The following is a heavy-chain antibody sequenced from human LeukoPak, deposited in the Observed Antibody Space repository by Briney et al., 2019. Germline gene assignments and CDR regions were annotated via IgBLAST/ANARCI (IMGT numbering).Heavy chain of an antibody. J-gene: IGHJ4*02. D-gene: IGHD1-26*01. Sequence: GGSLRLSCAASGFTFSDAWMAWVRQAPGKGLEWVGRIKAKAHGGTIEYAAPVKGRFTISRDDSKNTLYLQMNSLKTEDTAVYYCTTDGVGVEGATYDNWGQGTLVSVSS. V-gene: IGHV3-15*01. CDR1: GFTFSDAW. CDR2: IKAKAHGGTI. CDR3: TTDGVGVEGATYDN.